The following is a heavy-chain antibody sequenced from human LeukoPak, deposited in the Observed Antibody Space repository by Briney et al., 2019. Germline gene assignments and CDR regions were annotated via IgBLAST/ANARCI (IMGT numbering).Heavy chain of an antibody. CDR1: GGSISSSSYY. CDR3: ARAQELRYFDWSYYFDY. J-gene: IGHJ4*02. D-gene: IGHD3-9*01. Sequence: PSETLSLTCTVSGGSISSSSYYWGWIRQPPGKGLEWIGSIYYSGSTYYNPSLKSRVTISVDTSKNQFSLKLSSVTAADTAVYYCARAQELRYFDWSYYFDYWGQGTLVTVSS. CDR2: IYYSGST. V-gene: IGHV4-39*07.